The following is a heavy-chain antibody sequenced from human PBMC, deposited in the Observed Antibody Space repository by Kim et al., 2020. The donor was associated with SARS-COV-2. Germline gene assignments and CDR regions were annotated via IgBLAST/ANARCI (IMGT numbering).Heavy chain of an antibody. CDR1: GGSISGYY. D-gene: IGHD1-1*01. Sequence: SETLSLTCIVSGGSISGYYWSWIRQTPGKALEWIGYMYYDGTTNYNPSLKSRVTMSVDTSKNQFSLKLTSVTAADTAVYYCARGWSPRFWGQGALVTVSS. V-gene: IGHV4-59*13. CDR3: ARGWSPRF. CDR2: MYYDGTT. J-gene: IGHJ4*02.